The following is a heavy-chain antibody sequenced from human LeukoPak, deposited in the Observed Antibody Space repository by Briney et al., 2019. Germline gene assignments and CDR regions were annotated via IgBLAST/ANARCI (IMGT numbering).Heavy chain of an antibody. CDR3: AIGYCSSTSCYYMDV. J-gene: IGHJ6*03. V-gene: IGHV1-24*01. Sequence: ASVKVSCKVSGYTLTELSMHWVRQAPGKGLEWMGGFDPEDGETIYAQKFQGRVTMTEDTSTDTAYMELSSLRSEDTAVYYCAIGYCSSTSCYYMDVWGKGTTVTVSS. CDR2: FDPEDGET. CDR1: GYTLTELS. D-gene: IGHD2-2*01.